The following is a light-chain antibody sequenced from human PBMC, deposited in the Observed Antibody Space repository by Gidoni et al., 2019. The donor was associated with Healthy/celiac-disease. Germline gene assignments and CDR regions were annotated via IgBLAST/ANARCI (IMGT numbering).Light chain of an antibody. V-gene: IGKV1-33*01. CDR2: DAS. J-gene: IGKJ2*04. Sequence: DIQTTQSPSSLSASVGDRVTITCQASQDISNYLNWYQQKQGKAPKLLIYDASNLETGVPSRFSGSGSGTDFTFTISSLQPEDIATYYCQQYDNLPRSFGQGTKLEIK. CDR1: QDISNY. CDR3: QQYDNLPRS.